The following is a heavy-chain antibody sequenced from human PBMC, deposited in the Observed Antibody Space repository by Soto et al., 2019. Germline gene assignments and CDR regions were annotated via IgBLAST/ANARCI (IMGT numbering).Heavy chain of an antibody. D-gene: IGHD4-17*01. CDR1: GFTFSSYS. V-gene: IGHV3-21*01. CDR3: ARDDGIYGDAHFDY. CDR2: ISSSSSYI. Sequence: GSLRLSCAASGFTFSSYSMNWVRQAPGKGLEWVSSISSSSSYIYYADSVKGRFTISRDNAKNSLYLQMNSLRAEDTAVYYCARDDGIYGDAHFDYWGQGTLVTVS. J-gene: IGHJ4*02.